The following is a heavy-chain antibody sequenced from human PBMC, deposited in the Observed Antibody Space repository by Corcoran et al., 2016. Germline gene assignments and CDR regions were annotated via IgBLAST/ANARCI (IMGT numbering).Heavy chain of an antibody. V-gene: IGHV4-59*01. CDR2: IYYSGST. J-gene: IGHJ6*02. Sequence: QVQLQESGPGLVKPSETLSLTCTVSGGSISSYYWSWIRQPPGKGLEWLGYIYYSGSTNYNPSPTSRVTISVDTSKNQYSLELSSVTAADTAVYYCARERKVMNYYYGMDVWGQGTTVTVSS. CDR3: ARERKVMNYYYGMDV. CDR1: GGSISSYY.